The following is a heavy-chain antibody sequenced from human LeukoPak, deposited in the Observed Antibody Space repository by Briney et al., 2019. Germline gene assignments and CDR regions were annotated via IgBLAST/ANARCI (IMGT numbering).Heavy chain of an antibody. CDR2: INHSGST. J-gene: IGHJ4*02. CDR3: VTYYFDSSGPKKNY. D-gene: IGHD3-22*01. Sequence: SETLSLTCAVYGGSFSGYYWSWIRQPPGKGLEWIGEINHSGSTNYNPSLKSRVTISVDTSKRQFSLKLSSVTAADTAVYYCVTYYFDSSGPKKNYWGQGTLVTVSS. V-gene: IGHV4-34*01. CDR1: GGSFSGYY.